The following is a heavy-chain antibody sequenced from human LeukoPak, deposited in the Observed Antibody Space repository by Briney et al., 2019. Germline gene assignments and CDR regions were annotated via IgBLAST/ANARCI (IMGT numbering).Heavy chain of an antibody. Sequence: SETLSLTWTLSGGSISSYYWSWIRQPPGKGREWLGYIYYGGSNTYNTSLKGGFTLPVKTSKNQFSLKLSSVTVADTAVYCCARQTGSGLFSLPGGQGTLVTVSS. CDR3: ARQTGSGLFSLP. J-gene: IGHJ4*02. D-gene: IGHD3-10*01. V-gene: IGHV4-59*08. CDR2: IYYGGSN. CDR1: GGSISSYY.